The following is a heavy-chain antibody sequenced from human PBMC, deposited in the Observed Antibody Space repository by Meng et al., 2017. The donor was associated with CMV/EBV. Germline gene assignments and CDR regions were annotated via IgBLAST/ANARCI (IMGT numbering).Heavy chain of an antibody. CDR2: INSDGTSA. D-gene: IGHD1-26*01. CDR1: GFTFSSYW. V-gene: IGHV3-74*01. J-gene: IGHJ4*02. CDR3: ARGYSGTYRADY. Sequence: CAASGFTFSSYWMPWVRQVPGKGLVWFSRINSDGTSASYADSVQGRFTISRDNAKSTLYLQMNSLRAEDTAVYYCARGYSGTYRADYWGQGTLVTVSS.